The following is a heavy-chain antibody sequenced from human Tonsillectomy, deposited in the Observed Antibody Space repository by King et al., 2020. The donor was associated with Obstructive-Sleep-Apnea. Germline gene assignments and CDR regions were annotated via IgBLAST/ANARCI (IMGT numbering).Heavy chain of an antibody. Sequence: QLQESGPGLVKPSETLSLTCTVSGYSINSATYWGWIRQPPGKGLEWLGSIYHSGSTYYNPSLRSRVTISVDTSKNQFSLKLSSVTAADTAVYYCARAPRIATTGIGAFDLWGRGTLVTVSS. CDR1: GYSINSATY. V-gene: IGHV4-38-2*02. CDR2: IYHSGST. CDR3: ARAPRIATTGIGAFDL. J-gene: IGHJ2*01. D-gene: IGHD6-13*01.